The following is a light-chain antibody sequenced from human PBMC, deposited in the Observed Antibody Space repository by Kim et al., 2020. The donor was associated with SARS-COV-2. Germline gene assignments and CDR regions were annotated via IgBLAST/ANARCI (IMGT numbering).Light chain of an antibody. J-gene: IGKJ4*01. V-gene: IGKV3-15*01. CDR1: QSVRNN. Sequence: SPGERVTLVCRASQSVRNNLAWYQQRPGQARRLLSYGASTRATDVSDRFSGSGSGTEFTLTIRSLQSEDLAVYYCQQYNDWPLLTFGGGTHVDIK. CDR3: QQYNDWPLLT. CDR2: GAS.